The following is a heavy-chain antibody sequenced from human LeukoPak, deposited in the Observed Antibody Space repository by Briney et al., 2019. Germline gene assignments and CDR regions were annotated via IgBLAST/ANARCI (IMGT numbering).Heavy chain of an antibody. CDR3: AKDWIQFNRVFDCFDS. J-gene: IGHJ4*02. Sequence: AGGSLRLSCATSGFPFETNAMSWVREAPGKGLEWFATNGNTETIYAASVTGRFTISRDNSKNTVNLQMNRLRVEDTAIYYCAKDWIQFNRVFDCFDSWGQGTLVTVSS. V-gene: IGHV3-23*01. CDR1: GFPFETNA. CDR2: NGNTET. D-gene: IGHD5-18*01.